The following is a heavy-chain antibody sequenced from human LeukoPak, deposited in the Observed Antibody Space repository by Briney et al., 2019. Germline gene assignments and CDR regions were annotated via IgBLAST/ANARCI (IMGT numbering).Heavy chain of an antibody. J-gene: IGHJ4*02. CDR2: IKQDGSEK. CDR3: ARERWQWLAIDY. V-gene: IGHV3-7*01. Sequence: RQAPGKGLEWVANIKQDGSEKYYVDSVKGGVTISRDNAKNSLYLQMNSLRAEDTAVYYCARERWQWLAIDYWGQGTLVTVSS. D-gene: IGHD6-19*01.